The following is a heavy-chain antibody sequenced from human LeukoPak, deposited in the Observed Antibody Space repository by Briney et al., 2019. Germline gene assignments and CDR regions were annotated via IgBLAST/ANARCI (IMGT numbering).Heavy chain of an antibody. CDR1: GFTFSDYY. CDR3: ARDRGDGYKSDAFDI. J-gene: IGHJ3*02. Sequence: GGSLRLSCAASGFTFSDYYMSWIRQAPGKGLEWVSYISSSGSTIYYADSVKGRFTISRDNAKNSLYLQMNSLRAEDTAVYYCARDRGDGYKSDAFDIWGQGTMVTVSS. D-gene: IGHD5-24*01. V-gene: IGHV3-11*04. CDR2: ISSSGSTI.